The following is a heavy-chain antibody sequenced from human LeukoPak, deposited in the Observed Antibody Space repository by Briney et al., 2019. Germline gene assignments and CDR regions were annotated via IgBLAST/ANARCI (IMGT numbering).Heavy chain of an antibody. V-gene: IGHV4-59*01. CDR2: IYYSGST. D-gene: IGHD3-10*01. Sequence: PSETLSLTCTVSGGSISGYYWSWIRQPPGTGLEWVGYIYYSGSTNYNPSLKSRVTISVDTSKNQFSLKLSSVTAADTAVYYCARVSYYGSGSYYKGDWFDPWGQGTLVTVSS. J-gene: IGHJ5*02. CDR3: ARVSYYGSGSYYKGDWFDP. CDR1: GGSISGYY.